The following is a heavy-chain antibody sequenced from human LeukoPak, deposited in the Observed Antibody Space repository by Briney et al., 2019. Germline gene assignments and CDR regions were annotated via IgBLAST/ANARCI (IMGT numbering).Heavy chain of an antibody. D-gene: IGHD2-21*02. CDR1: GFTFSSYS. J-gene: IGHJ3*02. Sequence: PGRSLRLSCAASGFTFSSYSMNWVRQAPGKGLEWVSYICSSSSTIYSADPAKGRFTTSRDNAKNSLYLQMNSLRHEDTAVYYCARNLPALLGDLGDAFDIGGQGTMVTVSS. CDR2: ICSSSSTI. CDR3: ARNLPALLGDLGDAFDI. V-gene: IGHV3-48*02.